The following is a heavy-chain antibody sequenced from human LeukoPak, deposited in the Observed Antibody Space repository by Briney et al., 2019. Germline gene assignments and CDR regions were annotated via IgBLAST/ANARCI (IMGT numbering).Heavy chain of an antibody. CDR2: IYSGGST. V-gene: IGHV3-53*01. CDR3: ASLGGYYTYYFDY. CDR1: GFTVSSNY. D-gene: IGHD3-3*01. J-gene: IGHJ4*02. Sequence: GGSLRLSCAASGFTVSSNYMSWVRQAPGKGLEWVSVIYSGGSTYYADSVKGRFTISRDNPKNTLYLQMNSLRAEDTAVYYCASLGGYYTYYFDYWGQGTLVTVSS.